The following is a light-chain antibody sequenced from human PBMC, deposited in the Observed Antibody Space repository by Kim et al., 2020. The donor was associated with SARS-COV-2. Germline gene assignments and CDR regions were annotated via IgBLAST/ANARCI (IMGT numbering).Light chain of an antibody. CDR3: QQRSNWPLT. J-gene: IGKJ4*01. Sequence: LSHRESAPLSCRASESVSSYLAWYQQKPGQAPRLLIYDASNRATGIPARFSGSGSGTDFTLTIRSLEPEDFAVYYCQQRSNWPLTFGGGTKVDIK. CDR2: DAS. V-gene: IGKV3-11*01. CDR1: ESVSSY.